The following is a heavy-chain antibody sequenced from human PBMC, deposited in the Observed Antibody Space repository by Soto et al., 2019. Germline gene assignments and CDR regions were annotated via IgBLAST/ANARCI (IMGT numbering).Heavy chain of an antibody. CDR1: GGTFSSYA. Sequence: QVQLVQSGAEVTQPGSSVKVSCKASGGTFSSYAISWVRQAPGQRLEWMGGIIPIFGTANYPQKLQARVTITADESTSTAYMELSSLRSEYTAVYYCARSLVTYYYDRSAFDIWGQGTMVTVSS. J-gene: IGHJ3*02. V-gene: IGHV1-69*01. CDR3: ARSLVTYYYDRSAFDI. D-gene: IGHD3-22*01. CDR2: IIPIFGTA.